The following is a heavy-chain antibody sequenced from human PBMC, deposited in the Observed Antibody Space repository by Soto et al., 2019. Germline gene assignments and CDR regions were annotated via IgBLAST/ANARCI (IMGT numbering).Heavy chain of an antibody. D-gene: IGHD1-26*01. J-gene: IGHJ6*02. V-gene: IGHV1-69*12. CDR3: ASHSGSSPEGRYYYGMDV. CDR2: IIPIFGTA. CDR1: GGTFSSYA. Sequence: QVQLVQSGAEVKKPGSSVKVSCKASGGTFSSYAISWVRQAPGQGLEWMGGIIPIFGTADYAQKFQGRVTVTAGESTGTAYMELSSLRSEDTAVYYCASHSGSSPEGRYYYGMDVWGQGTTVTVSS.